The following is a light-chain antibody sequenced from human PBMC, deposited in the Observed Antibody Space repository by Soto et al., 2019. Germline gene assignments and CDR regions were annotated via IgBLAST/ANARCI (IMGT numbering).Light chain of an antibody. CDR2: DAS. CDR3: QQSDNLPIT. J-gene: IGKJ5*01. V-gene: IGKV1-5*01. Sequence: DIQMTQSPSTLSASVGDRVTITCRASQSISSWLAWYQQKPGKAPKLLIYDASSLESGVPSRFSGSGSGTEFTLTISSLQPDDFATYYCQQSDNLPITFGQGTRVDI. CDR1: QSISSW.